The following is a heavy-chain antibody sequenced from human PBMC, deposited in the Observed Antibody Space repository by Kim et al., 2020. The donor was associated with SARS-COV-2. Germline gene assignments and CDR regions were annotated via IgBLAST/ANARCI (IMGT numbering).Heavy chain of an antibody. CDR3: ARDPPQGWFDP. CDR2: ISSSSSYI. Sequence: GGSLRLSCAASGFTFSSYSMNWVRQAPGKGLEWVSSISSSSSYIYYADSVKGRFTISRDNAKNSLYLQMNSLRAEDTAVYYCARDPPQGWFDPWGQGTLVTVSS. CDR1: GFTFSSYS. J-gene: IGHJ5*02. V-gene: IGHV3-21*01.